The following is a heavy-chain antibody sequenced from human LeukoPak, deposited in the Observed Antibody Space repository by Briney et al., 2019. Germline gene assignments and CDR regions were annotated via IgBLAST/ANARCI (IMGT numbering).Heavy chain of an antibody. CDR3: AKGFFGGQWLVSYYYYGMDV. V-gene: IGHV3-30*18. CDR2: ISYDGSNK. Sequence: GSLRLSCAASGFTFSSYGMHWVRQAPGKGLEWVAVISYDGSNKYYADSVKGRFTISRDNSKNTLYLQMNSLRAEDTAVYYCAKGFFGGQWLVSYYYYGMDVWGQGTTVTVSS. CDR1: GFTFSSYG. J-gene: IGHJ6*02. D-gene: IGHD6-19*01.